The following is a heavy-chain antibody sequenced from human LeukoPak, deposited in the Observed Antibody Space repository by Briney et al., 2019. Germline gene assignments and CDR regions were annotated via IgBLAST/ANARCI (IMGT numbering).Heavy chain of an antibody. CDR2: ISGSGGST. V-gene: IGHV3-23*01. CDR3: AKDRSPDYYDSSGYYWLPDY. J-gene: IGHJ4*02. D-gene: IGHD3-22*01. CDR1: GFTFSSYA. Sequence: GGSLRLSCAASGFTFSSYAMSWVRQAPGKGLEWVSAISGSGGSTYYADSVKGRFTISRDNSKNTLYLQMNSLRAEDTAVYYCAKDRSPDYYDSSGYYWLPDYWGQGTLVTVSS.